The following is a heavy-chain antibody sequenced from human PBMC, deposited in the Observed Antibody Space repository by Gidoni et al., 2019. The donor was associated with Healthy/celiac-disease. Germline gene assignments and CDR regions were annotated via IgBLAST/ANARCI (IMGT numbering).Heavy chain of an antibody. CDR3: ANLWFGELSLFDY. J-gene: IGHJ4*02. CDR1: GFTFSSYA. D-gene: IGHD3-10*01. CDR2: ISGSGGST. V-gene: IGHV3-23*01. Sequence: EVQLLESGGGLVQPGGSLRLSCAASGFTFSSYAMSWVRQAPGKGLEWVSAISGSGGSTYYADSVKGRFTISRDNSKNTLYLQMNSLRAEDTAVYYCANLWFGELSLFDYWGQGTLVTVSS.